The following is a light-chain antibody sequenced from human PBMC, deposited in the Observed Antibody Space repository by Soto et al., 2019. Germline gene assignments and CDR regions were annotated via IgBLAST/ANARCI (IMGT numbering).Light chain of an antibody. CDR2: AAS. CDR1: QSISSY. CDR3: QQSYSTPLT. J-gene: IGKJ4*01. Sequence: DIQMNQSPYSLSASVGDRVTITCRASQSISSYLNWYQQKPGKAPKLLIYAASRLQSGVPSRFSGSGSGTDFTLTISSLQPEDFATYYCQQSYSTPLTFGGGTKVEIK. V-gene: IGKV1-39*01.